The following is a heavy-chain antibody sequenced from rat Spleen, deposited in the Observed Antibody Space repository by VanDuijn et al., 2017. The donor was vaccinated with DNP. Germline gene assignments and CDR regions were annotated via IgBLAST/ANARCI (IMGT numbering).Heavy chain of an antibody. D-gene: IGHD1-11*01. CDR1: GFIFSNYY. CDR2: ISSGGANT. J-gene: IGHJ2*01. V-gene: IGHV5-25*01. CDR3: AKHDGTEGIDFDY. Sequence: EVQLVESGGGLVQPGRSLKLSCAASGFIFSNYYMAWVRQAPTKGLEWVAYISSGGANTYYRDSVKGRFTISRDNAQSTLYLQMDSLRSEDTATYYCAKHDGTEGIDFDYWGQGVMVTVSS.